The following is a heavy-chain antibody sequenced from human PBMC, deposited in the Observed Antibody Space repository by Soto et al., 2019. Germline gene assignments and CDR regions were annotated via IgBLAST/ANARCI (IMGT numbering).Heavy chain of an antibody. CDR3: ARDLTWPGSNWFDP. D-gene: IGHD3-10*01. V-gene: IGHV4-59*01. CDR2: IYYSGST. CDR1: GGSISSYY. J-gene: IGHJ5*02. Sequence: PSETLSLTCTVSGGSISSYYWSWIRQPPGKGLEWIGYIYYSGSTNYNPSLKSRDAISVDTSKNQFSLKLSSVTAADTAVYYCARDLTWPGSNWFDPWGQGTLVTVSS.